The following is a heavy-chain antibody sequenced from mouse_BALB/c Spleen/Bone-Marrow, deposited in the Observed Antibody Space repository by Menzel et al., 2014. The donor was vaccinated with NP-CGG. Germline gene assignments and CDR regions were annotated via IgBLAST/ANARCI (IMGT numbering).Heavy chain of an antibody. Sequence: QVQLKESGAELARPGVSVEMFRKASGYTFTSYTIHWVKQRPGQGLVWNGYINPSSDYTNYNQKFKDKATLTADKSSSTAYMQLSSLTSEDSAVYYCAREGLRAWFVYWGQGTLVTVSA. J-gene: IGHJ3*01. CDR3: AREGLRAWFVY. CDR2: INPSSDYT. CDR1: GYTFTSYT. D-gene: IGHD2-4*01. V-gene: IGHV1-4*01.